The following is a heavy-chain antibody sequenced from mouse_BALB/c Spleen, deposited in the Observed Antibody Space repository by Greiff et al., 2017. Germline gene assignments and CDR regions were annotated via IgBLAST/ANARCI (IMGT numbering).Heavy chain of an antibody. V-gene: IGHV2-6-7*01. CDR1: GFSLTGYG. CDR3: ARDHGYGDYYAMDY. Sequence: VHLVESGPGLVAPSQSLSITCTVSGFSLTGYGVNWARQPPGKGLEWLGMIWGDGSTDYNSALKSRLSISKDNSKSQVFLKMNSLQTDDTARYYCARDHGYGDYYAMDYWGQGTSVTVSS. J-gene: IGHJ4*01. CDR2: IWGDGST. D-gene: IGHD2-2*01.